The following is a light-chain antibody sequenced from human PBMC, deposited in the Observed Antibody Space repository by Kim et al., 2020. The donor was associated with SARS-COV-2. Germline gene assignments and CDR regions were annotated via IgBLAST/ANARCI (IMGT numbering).Light chain of an antibody. CDR1: QSVSSY. J-gene: IGKJ4*01. V-gene: IGKV3-11*01. CDR2: DAS. Sequence: LSPGERAALSCRASQSVSSYLAWYQQKPGQAPRLLIYDASNRATGIPARFSGSGSGTDFTLTISSLEPEDFAVYYCQQRSNWRLTFGGGTKVDIK. CDR3: QQRSNWRLT.